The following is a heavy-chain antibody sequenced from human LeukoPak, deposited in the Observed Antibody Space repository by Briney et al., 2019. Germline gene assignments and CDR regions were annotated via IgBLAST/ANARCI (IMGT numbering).Heavy chain of an antibody. CDR2: IWYDGSNK. J-gene: IGHJ4*02. V-gene: IGHV3-33*01. CDR3: ARDRETWYFDF. Sequence: GSLRLSCAASAFTFSSFGMHWVRQAPGKGLEWVAVIWYDGSNKYYADSVEGRFTISRDNSKNTLYLQMNSLRAEDTAVYYCARDRETWYFDFWGQGTLVTVSS. CDR1: AFTFSSFG.